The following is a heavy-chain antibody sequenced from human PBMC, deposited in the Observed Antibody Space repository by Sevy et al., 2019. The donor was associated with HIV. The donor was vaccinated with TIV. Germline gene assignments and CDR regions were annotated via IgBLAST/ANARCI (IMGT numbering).Heavy chain of an antibody. CDR1: GFTFSDYG. Sequence: GSLRLSCEAFGFTFSDYGMHWVRQAPGKGLEWVAGIWYDGTNKYYADSVKGRFTISRDNSKNTLYLQMNSLRDEDTAIYFWARDNLLPMMITMVRGALSYNFDHWGQGTLVTVSS. D-gene: IGHD3-10*01. J-gene: IGHJ4*02. V-gene: IGHV3-33*01. CDR3: ARDNLLPMMITMVRGALSYNFDH. CDR2: IWYDGTNK.